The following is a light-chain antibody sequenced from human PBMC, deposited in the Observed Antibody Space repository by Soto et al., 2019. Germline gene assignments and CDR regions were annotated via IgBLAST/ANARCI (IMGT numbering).Light chain of an antibody. V-gene: IGKV3-11*01. J-gene: IGKJ4*01. Sequence: EIVLTQSPATLSLSPGERATLSCRASQSVRSFLAWYQQKPGQAPRLLIYDASNRATGVPGRFSGNGSGTDFTLTISSLEPEDFAVYYCQQRSSWPPALSFGGGTKVE. CDR2: DAS. CDR3: QQRSSWPPALS. CDR1: QSVRSF.